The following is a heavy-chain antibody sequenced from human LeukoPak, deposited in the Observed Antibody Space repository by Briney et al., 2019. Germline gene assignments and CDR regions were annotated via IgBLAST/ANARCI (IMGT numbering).Heavy chain of an antibody. CDR1: GDSISNYY. J-gene: IGHJ5*02. D-gene: IGHD6-19*01. Sequence: SETLSLTCSVSGDSISNYYWSWIRQPPGKGLEWIGYIYYSGSTNYNPSLKSRVTTSVDTSKDQFSLKLSSVTAADTAVYYCARSIRYSSGWYGGFDPWGQGTLVTVSS. CDR2: IYYSGST. CDR3: ARSIRYSSGWYGGFDP. V-gene: IGHV4-59*08.